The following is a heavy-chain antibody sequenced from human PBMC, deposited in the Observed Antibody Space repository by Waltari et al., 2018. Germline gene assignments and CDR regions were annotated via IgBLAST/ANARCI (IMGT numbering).Heavy chain of an antibody. D-gene: IGHD2-15*01. J-gene: IGHJ5*02. CDR2: VQYTGRS. V-gene: IGHV4-4*03. Sequence: QLQLQESGPGLVKPPGTLSLRCTVSGDSMRSTDWWSWVRQSPQRCLEWIGQVQYTGRSNYNPSFPSRVTVSIDTSNNQFTLKLTSATAADTAMYYCARDRGRGIYLDTWGPGMQVTVSP. CDR3: ARDRGRGIYLDT. CDR1: GDSMRSTDW.